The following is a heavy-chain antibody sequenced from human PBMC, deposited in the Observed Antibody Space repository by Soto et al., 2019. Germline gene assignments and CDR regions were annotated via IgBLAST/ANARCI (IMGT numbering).Heavy chain of an antibody. J-gene: IGHJ5*02. CDR2: ISGYNGNT. CDR3: ARDEVPAANWLDR. D-gene: IGHD2-2*01. V-gene: IGHV1-18*01. CDR1: RYIFINYG. Sequence: SAKVSCKASRYIFINYGITWVRQAPGQGLEWMGWISGYNGNTKYADKLQGRVTMTTDTSTTTAYMELRSLRSDDTGVYYCARDEVPAANWLDRWGQGTLVTVSS.